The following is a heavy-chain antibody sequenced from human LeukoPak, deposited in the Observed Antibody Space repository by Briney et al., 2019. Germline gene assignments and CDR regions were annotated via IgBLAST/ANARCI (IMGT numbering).Heavy chain of an antibody. CDR2: IIPIFGTA. CDR3: ARGLPLDIVVVPAAPNYYYYGMDV. D-gene: IGHD2-2*01. V-gene: IGHV1-69*13. Sequence: SVKVSCKASGGTFSSYAISWVRQAPGQGLEWMGGIIPIFGTANYAQKFQGRVTITADESTSTAYMELSSLRSEDTAVYYCARGLPLDIVVVPAAPNYYYYGMDVWGKGTTVTVSS. CDR1: GGTFSSYA. J-gene: IGHJ6*04.